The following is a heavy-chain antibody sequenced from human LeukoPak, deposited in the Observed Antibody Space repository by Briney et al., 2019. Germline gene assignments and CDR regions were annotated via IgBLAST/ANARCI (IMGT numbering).Heavy chain of an antibody. CDR1: GFTFSSYA. CDR3: AREGRCSSTSCPGYYGMDV. V-gene: IGHV3-23*01. D-gene: IGHD2-2*01. Sequence: GGSLRLSCAASGFTFSSYAMSWVRQAPGKGLEWASAISGSGGSTYYADSVKGRFTISRDNSKNTLYLQVNSLRAEDTAVYYCAREGRCSSTSCPGYYGMDVWGQGTTVTVSS. CDR2: ISGSGGST. J-gene: IGHJ6*02.